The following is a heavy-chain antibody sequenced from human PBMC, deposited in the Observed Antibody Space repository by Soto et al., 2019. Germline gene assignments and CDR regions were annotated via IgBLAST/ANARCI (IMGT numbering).Heavy chain of an antibody. Sequence: GGSLRLSCAASGFTFSSYGMHWVRQAPGKGLEWVAVISYDGSNKYYADSVKGRFTISRDNSKNTLDLQMNDLRAEDTAVYYCARDRANWFDPWGQGTLVTVSS. CDR3: ARDRANWFDP. CDR1: GFTFSSYG. J-gene: IGHJ5*02. CDR2: ISYDGSNK. V-gene: IGHV3-30*03.